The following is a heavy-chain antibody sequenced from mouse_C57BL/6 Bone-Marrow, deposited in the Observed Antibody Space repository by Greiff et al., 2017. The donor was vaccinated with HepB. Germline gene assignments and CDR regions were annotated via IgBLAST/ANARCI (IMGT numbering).Heavy chain of an antibody. D-gene: IGHD3-2*02. V-gene: IGHV5-2*01. J-gene: IGHJ4*01. Sequence: EVKLMESGGGLVQPGESLKLSCESNEYEFPSHDMSWVRKTPEKRLELVAAINSDGGSTYYPDTMERRFIISRDNTKKTLYLQMSSLRSEDTALYYCARLGTAQATGAMDYWGQGTSVTVSS. CDR1: EYEFPSHD. CDR3: ARLGTAQATGAMDY. CDR2: INSDGGST.